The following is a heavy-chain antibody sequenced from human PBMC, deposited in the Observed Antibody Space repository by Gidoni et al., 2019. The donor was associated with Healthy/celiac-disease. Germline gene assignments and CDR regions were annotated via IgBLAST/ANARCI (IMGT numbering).Heavy chain of an antibody. J-gene: IGHJ4*02. D-gene: IGHD4-17*01. CDR3: ARDLGVTTASFDY. CDR2: ISSSSSYI. Sequence: EVQLVESGGGLVKPGGSLSLSCAASGSTFSSYSMNWVRQAPGKGLEWVSSISSSSSYIYYADSVKGRFTISRDNAKNSLYLQMNSLRAEDTAVYYCARDLGVTTASFDYWGQGTLVTVSS. CDR1: GSTFSSYS. V-gene: IGHV3-21*01.